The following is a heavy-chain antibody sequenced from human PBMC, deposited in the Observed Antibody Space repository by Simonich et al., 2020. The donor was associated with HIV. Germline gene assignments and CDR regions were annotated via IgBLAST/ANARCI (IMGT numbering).Heavy chain of an antibody. D-gene: IGHD6-6*01. CDR1: GYTFTGYH. CDR2: IYPKSGGT. J-gene: IGHJ4*02. Sequence: QVQLVQSGAEVKKPGASVKVSCKASGYTFTGYHIHWVRQAPGQGLEGMGWIYPKSGGTNYAQKFQGRVTMTRDTSISTADMELSSLTSDDTAVYYCARTLTSDGGNYWGQGTLVTVSS. V-gene: IGHV1-2*02. CDR3: ARTLTSDGGNY.